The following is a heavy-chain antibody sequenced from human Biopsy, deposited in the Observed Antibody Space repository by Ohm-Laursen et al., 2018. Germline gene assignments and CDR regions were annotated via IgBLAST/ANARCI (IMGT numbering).Heavy chain of an antibody. CDR2: INPSGSTT. CDR1: GYSFTSYY. V-gene: IGHV1-46*01. Sequence: SVKVSCKTSGYSFTSYYMHWVRQAPGRGLEWMGMINPSGSTTSYPQIFQGRVTMTRDTSKSTVYMELSSLRSADTAVYFCARNTGWYGDLYYFDYWGQGTLVTVSS. J-gene: IGHJ4*02. D-gene: IGHD6-19*01. CDR3: ARNTGWYGDLYYFDY.